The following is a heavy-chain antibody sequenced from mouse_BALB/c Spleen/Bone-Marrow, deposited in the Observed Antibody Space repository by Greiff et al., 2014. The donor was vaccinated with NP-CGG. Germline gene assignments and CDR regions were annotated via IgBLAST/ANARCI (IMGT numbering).Heavy chain of an antibody. J-gene: IGHJ3*01. V-gene: IGHV1-4*01. CDR2: INPNSDYT. D-gene: IGHD2-2*01. Sequence: QVQLQQSGAELARPGASVKMSCKASGYTFTYYTMYWVKQRPGQGLEWIGYINPNSDYTNYNQKFKDKATLTADKSSSTAYMQLSSLTSEDSADYYCAREVYGSWFAYWGQGTLVTVSA. CDR3: AREVYGSWFAY. CDR1: GYTFTYYT.